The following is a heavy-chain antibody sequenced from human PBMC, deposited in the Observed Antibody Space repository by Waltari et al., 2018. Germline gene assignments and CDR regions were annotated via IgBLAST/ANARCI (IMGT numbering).Heavy chain of an antibody. J-gene: IGHJ6*02. D-gene: IGHD2-15*01. V-gene: IGHV3-21*01. CDR3: ARWGGDIVVVVAATRYYYGMDV. CDR1: GFTFSSYS. CDR2: ISSSSSYI. Sequence: EVQLVESGGGLVKPGGSLRLSCAASGFTFSSYSMNWVRQAPGKGLEWVSSISSSSSYIYYADSVKGRFTISRDNAKNSLYLQMNSLRAEDTAVYYCARWGGDIVVVVAATRYYYGMDVWGQGTTVTVSS.